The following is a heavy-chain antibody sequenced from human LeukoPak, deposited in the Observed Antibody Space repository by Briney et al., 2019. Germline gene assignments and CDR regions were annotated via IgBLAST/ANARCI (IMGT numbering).Heavy chain of an antibody. V-gene: IGHV1-46*01. Sequence: ASVKVSCKASGYRFTIYWMHWVRQAPGQGLEWMGVINPSGSGTRYAQPLQGRVTMTRDTSTNTDYMELSSLTSEDTAVYYCARDNSAGTPTYWWFDPWGQGTLVTVSS. D-gene: IGHD1/OR15-1a*01. CDR3: ARDNSAGTPTYWWFDP. CDR1: GYRFTIYW. J-gene: IGHJ5*02. CDR2: INPSGSGT.